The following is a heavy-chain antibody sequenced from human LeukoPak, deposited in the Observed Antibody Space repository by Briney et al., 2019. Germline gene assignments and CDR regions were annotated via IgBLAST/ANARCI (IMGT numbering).Heavy chain of an antibody. Sequence: GGSLRLSCAASGFTFSNYNLNWVRQAPGKGLEWLSYITSSSSAIYYADSVRGRFTISRDNAKNSLYLQMNSLRAEDTAVYYCARGPRYFDYWGQGALVTVSS. V-gene: IGHV3-48*04. CDR3: ARGPRYFDY. CDR2: ITSSSSAI. CDR1: GFTFSNYN. J-gene: IGHJ4*02.